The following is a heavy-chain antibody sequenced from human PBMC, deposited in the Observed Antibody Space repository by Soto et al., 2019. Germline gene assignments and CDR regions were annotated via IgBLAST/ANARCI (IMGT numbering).Heavy chain of an antibody. CDR1: GFTFDDYA. D-gene: IGHD5-18*01. J-gene: IGHJ4*02. CDR3: AKDGYPLGTYYFDY. V-gene: IGHV3-9*01. Sequence: EVQLVESGGGLVQPGRSLRLSCAASGFTFDDYAMHWVRQAPGKGLEWVSGISWNSGSIGYADSVKGRFTISRDNAKNSLYLQMNSLRAEDTALYYCAKDGYPLGTYYFDYWGQGTLVTVSS. CDR2: ISWNSGSI.